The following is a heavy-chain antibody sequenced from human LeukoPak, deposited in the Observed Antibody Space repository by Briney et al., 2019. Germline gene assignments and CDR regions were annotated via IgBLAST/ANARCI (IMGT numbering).Heavy chain of an antibody. V-gene: IGHV3-53*01. D-gene: IGHD4-17*01. CDR3: ARRAGEYSHPYDY. CDR1: GFTVSSNS. J-gene: IGHJ4*02. Sequence: GGSLRLSCTVSGFTVSSNSMSWVRQAPGKGLEWVSFIYSDGNTHYSDSVKGRFTISRDNSKNTLYLQMNSLRADDTAVYYCARRAGEYSHPYDYWGQGTLVTVS. CDR2: IYSDGNT.